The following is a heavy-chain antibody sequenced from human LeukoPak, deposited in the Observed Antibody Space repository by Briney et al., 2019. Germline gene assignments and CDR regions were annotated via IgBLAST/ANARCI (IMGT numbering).Heavy chain of an antibody. CDR1: GFTFSSYA. V-gene: IGHV3-23*01. CDR2: ISGSGGST. D-gene: IGHD5-12*01. J-gene: IGHJ3*02. CDR3: AKDRRDIVATIGEGDAFDI. Sequence: GGSLRLSCAASGFTFSSYAMSWVRQAPGKGLEWVSAISGSGGSTYYADSVKGRFTISRDNSKNTLYLQMNSLRAEDTAVYYCAKDRRDIVATIGEGDAFDIWGQGTMVTVSS.